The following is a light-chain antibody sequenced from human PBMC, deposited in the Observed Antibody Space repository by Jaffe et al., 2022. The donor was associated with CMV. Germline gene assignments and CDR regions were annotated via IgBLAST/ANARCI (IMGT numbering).Light chain of an antibody. J-gene: IGLJ2*01. Sequence: QSALTQPASVSGSPGQSITISCTGTTSDVGNYHLVSWYQQHPGKAPKLIIYEVTKRPSGVSNRFSGSKSGNTASLTISGLQAEDEADYYCCSYAGRFTLLFGGGTRLTVL. CDR2: EVT. CDR1: TSDVGNYHL. V-gene: IGLV2-23*01. CDR3: CSYAGRFTLL.